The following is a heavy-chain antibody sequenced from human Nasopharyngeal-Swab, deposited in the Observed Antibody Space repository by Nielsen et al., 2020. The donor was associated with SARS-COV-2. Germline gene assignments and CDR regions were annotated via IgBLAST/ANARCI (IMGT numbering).Heavy chain of an antibody. J-gene: IGHJ6*03. CDR3: ARDTIGYCSSTSCYQYYYYYMDV. V-gene: IGHV4-59*12. CDR2: IYYSGST. Sequence: RQAPGKGLEWIGYIYYSGSTNYNPSLKSRVTISVDTSKNQFSLKLSFVTAADTAVYYCARDTIGYCSSTSCYQYYYYYMDVWGKGTTVTVSS. D-gene: IGHD2-2*01.